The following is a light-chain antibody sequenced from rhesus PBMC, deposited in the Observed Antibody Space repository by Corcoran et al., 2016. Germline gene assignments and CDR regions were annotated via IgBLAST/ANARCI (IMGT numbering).Light chain of an antibody. CDR2: TAS. J-gene: IGKJ2*01. CDR3: PQHNSLPFS. CDR1: QTIGTS. Sequence: DIQMTQSPSSLSASVGDRVTIACRASQTIGTSLAWYQQKPGKVPTLLFYTASSLESGVPSRFRGSGSGTEFTLTISHLQPVDFATYDCPQHNSLPFSFGQGTKVEIK. V-gene: IGKV1-44*02.